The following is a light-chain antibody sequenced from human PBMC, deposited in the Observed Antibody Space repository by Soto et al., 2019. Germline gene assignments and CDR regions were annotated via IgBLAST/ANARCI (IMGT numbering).Light chain of an antibody. CDR2: AAS. CDR1: EDISRY. Sequence: DIQMTQSPSSLSASVGDRVTVTCRASEDISRYLAWYQQKPGQVPELLIYAASTLHSGVSSRFSGSGSGTHFTLTITSLQPEDVATYYCQKYDSAPLSVGGGTKVDIK. J-gene: IGKJ4*01. V-gene: IGKV1-27*01. CDR3: QKYDSAPLS.